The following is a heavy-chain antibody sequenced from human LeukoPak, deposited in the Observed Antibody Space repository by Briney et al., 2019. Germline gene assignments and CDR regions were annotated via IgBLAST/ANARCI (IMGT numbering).Heavy chain of an antibody. CDR2: IPYDGSNK. Sequence: GGSLRLSCEASGFSFNSYGMDWVRQAPGKGLEWVAVIPYDGSNKYYGDSVKGRFTISRDNSKNTLYLQMNSLRVEDTAVYYCAKDIVSYCSGGRCYSSAFDIWGQGTMVIVSS. CDR1: GFSFNSYG. CDR3: AKDIVSYCSGGRCYSSAFDI. D-gene: IGHD2-15*01. V-gene: IGHV3-30*18. J-gene: IGHJ3*02.